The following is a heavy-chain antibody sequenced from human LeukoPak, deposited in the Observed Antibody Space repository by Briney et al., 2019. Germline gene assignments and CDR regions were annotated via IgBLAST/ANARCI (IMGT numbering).Heavy chain of an antibody. CDR3: ARVRSSSWYVMGYYYYYMDV. Sequence: GGSLRLSCAASGFTFSDYYMSWIRQAPGKGLEWVSYISSSGSTIYYADSVKGRFTISRDNAKNSLYLQMNSLRAEDTAVYYCARVRSSSWYVMGYYYYYMDVWGKETTVTVSS. D-gene: IGHD6-13*01. V-gene: IGHV3-11*04. J-gene: IGHJ6*03. CDR1: GFTFSDYY. CDR2: ISSSGSTI.